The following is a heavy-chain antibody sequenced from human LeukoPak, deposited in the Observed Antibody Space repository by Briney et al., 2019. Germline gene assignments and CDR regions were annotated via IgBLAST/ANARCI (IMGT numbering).Heavy chain of an antibody. CDR2: IIPIFGTA. J-gene: IGHJ5*02. D-gene: IGHD1-26*01. V-gene: IGHV1-69*05. Sequence: SVKVSCKASGGTFSSYAISWVQQAPGQGLEWMGRIIPIFGTANYAQKFQGRVTITTDESTSTAYMELSSLRSEDTAVYYCARDPVVGATRFDPWGQGTLVTVSS. CDR1: GGTFSSYA. CDR3: ARDPVVGATRFDP.